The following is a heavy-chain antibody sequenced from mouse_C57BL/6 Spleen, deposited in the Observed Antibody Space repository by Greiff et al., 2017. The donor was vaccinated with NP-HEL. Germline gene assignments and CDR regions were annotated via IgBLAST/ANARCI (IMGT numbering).Heavy chain of an antibody. CDR3: ARHYYGSSYGFDY. D-gene: IGHD1-1*01. CDR1: GYTFTSYW. CDR2: IHPNSGST. Sequence: VQLQQSGAELVKPGASVKLSCKASGYTFTSYWMHWVKQRPGQGLEWIGMIHPNSGSTNYNEKFKSKATLTVDKSSSTAYMQLSSLTSEDSAVYYCARHYYGSSYGFDYWGQGTTLTVSS. V-gene: IGHV1-64*01. J-gene: IGHJ2*01.